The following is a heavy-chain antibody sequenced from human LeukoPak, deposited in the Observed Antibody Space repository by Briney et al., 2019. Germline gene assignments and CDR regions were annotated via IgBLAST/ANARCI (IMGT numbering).Heavy chain of an antibody. CDR3: AKEVIVGVSFDY. D-gene: IGHD1-26*01. J-gene: IGHJ4*02. Sequence: GGSLRLSCAASGFTFSSYAMSWGRQAPGKGLEWVAAISGSRGRTYYADSVKGRFTISRDNFKNTLYLQMDSLRAEDTAVYYCAKEVIVGVSFDYWGQGALVTVSS. CDR2: ISGSRGRT. V-gene: IGHV3-23*01. CDR1: GFTFSSYA.